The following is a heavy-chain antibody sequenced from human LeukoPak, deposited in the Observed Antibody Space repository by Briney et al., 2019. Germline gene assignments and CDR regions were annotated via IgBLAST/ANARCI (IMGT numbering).Heavy chain of an antibody. CDR3: ARVRAVAAQPSRYYYYMDV. J-gene: IGHJ6*03. V-gene: IGHV6-1*01. Sequence: SQTLSLTCAISGDSVSSNSAAWNWIRQSPSRGLEWLGRTYYRSKWYNDYAVSVKSRITINPDTSKNQFSLQLNSVTPEDTAVYYCARVRAVAAQPSRYYYYMDVWGKGTTVTVSS. CDR2: TYYRSKWYN. D-gene: IGHD6-19*01. CDR1: GDSVSSNSAA.